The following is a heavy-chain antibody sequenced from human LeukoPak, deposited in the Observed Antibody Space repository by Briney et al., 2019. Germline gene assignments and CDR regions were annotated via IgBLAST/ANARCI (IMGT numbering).Heavy chain of an antibody. J-gene: IGHJ5*02. CDR3: ATGLTFGGVIVDNWFDP. CDR2: FDPEDGET. V-gene: IGHV1-24*01. CDR1: GYTLTELS. D-gene: IGHD3-16*02. Sequence: ASVKVSCKVSGYTLTELSMHWVRQAPGKGLEWMGGFDPEDGETIYAQKFQGRVTMTEDTSTDTAYMELSSLRSEDTAVYYCATGLTFGGVIVDNWFDPWGQGTLVTVSS.